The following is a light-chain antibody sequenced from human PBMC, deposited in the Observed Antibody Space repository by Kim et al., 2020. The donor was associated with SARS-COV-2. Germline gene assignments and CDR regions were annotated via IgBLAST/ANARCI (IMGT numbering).Light chain of an antibody. CDR2: GAS. CDR3: QQYGSSPGT. V-gene: IGKV3-20*01. Sequence: SPGERAPLSCRASQSVSSSYLAWYQQKPGQAPRLLIYGASSRATGIPDRFSGSGSGTDFTLTISRLGPEDFAVYYCQQYGSSPGTFGQGTKVDIK. CDR1: QSVSSSY. J-gene: IGKJ1*01.